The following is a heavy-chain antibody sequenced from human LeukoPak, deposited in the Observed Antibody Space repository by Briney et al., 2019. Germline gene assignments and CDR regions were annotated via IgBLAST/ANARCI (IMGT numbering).Heavy chain of an antibody. J-gene: IGHJ6*04. Sequence: SVKVSCKASGGTFSSYAISWVRQAPGQGLEWMGGVIPIFGTANYEQKFQGRVTITADESTSTAYMELSSLRSEDTAVYYCARGIVVVPAATHYYYYGMDVWGKGTTVTVSS. CDR1: GGTFSSYA. CDR2: VIPIFGTA. D-gene: IGHD2-2*01. V-gene: IGHV1-69*13. CDR3: ARGIVVVPAATHYYYYGMDV.